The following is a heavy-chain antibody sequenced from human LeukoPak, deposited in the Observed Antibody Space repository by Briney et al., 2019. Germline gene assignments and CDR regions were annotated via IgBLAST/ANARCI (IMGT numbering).Heavy chain of an antibody. J-gene: IGHJ5*02. CDR2: INAGNGNT. CDR1: GYTFTSYA. Sequence: ASVKVSCKASGYTFTSYAMHWVRQAPGQRLEWMGWINAGNGNTKYSQKFQGRVTITRDTSASTAYMELSSLRSEDTAVYYCAAGTTTEYGWFDPWGQGTLVTVSS. V-gene: IGHV1-3*01. CDR3: AAGTTTEYGWFDP. D-gene: IGHD1/OR15-1a*01.